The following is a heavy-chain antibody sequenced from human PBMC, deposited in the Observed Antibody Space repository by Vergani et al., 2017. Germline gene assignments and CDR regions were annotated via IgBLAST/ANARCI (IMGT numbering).Heavy chain of an antibody. J-gene: IGHJ5*02. CDR1: GGSISSYY. CDR2: IYTSGST. D-gene: IGHD3-10*01. Sequence: QVQLQESGPGLVKPSETLSLTCTVSGGSISSYYWSWIRQPAGKGLEWIGRIYTSGSTNYNPSLKSRVTMSVDTSKNQFSLKLSSVTAADTAVYYCARGTLWFGEPSDNWFDPWGQGTLVTVSS. CDR3: ARGTLWFGEPSDNWFDP. V-gene: IGHV4-4*07.